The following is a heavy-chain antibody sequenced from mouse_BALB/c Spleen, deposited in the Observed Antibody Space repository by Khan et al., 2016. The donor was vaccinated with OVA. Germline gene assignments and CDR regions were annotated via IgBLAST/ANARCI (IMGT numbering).Heavy chain of an antibody. D-gene: IGHD1-1*01. CDR3: AWVYGEDFDY. CDR1: GYSITSYYA. J-gene: IGHJ2*01. CDR2: IRYSGYT. Sequence: EVELVESGPGLVKPSQSLSLTCTATGYSITSYYAWYLIRQPPGNNLECMGFIRYSGYTNYNPTLKSRITLTRDTFKNQFFLQLNSVTSEDTATCYCAWVYGEDFDYWGQGTTLTVSS. V-gene: IGHV3-2*02.